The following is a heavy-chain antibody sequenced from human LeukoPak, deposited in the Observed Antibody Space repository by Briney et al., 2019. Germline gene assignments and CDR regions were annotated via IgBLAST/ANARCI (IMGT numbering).Heavy chain of an antibody. CDR1: GFTFSSYA. Sequence: GSLRLSCAASGFTFSSYAMSWVRQAPGKGLEWVSAISGSGGSTYYADSVKGRFTISRDNSKNTLYLQMNSLRAEDTAVYYCAKVSAYDSSGYQYYFDYWGQGTLVTVSS. CDR2: ISGSGGST. V-gene: IGHV3-23*01. D-gene: IGHD3-22*01. J-gene: IGHJ4*02. CDR3: AKVSAYDSSGYQYYFDY.